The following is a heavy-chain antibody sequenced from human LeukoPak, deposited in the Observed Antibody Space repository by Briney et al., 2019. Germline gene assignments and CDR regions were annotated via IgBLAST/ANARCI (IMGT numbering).Heavy chain of an antibody. V-gene: IGHV1-18*01. J-gene: IGHJ4*02. CDR2: ISAYNGNT. CDR3: ARALWVYDNQYIVPMDY. D-gene: IGHD2-8*01. Sequence: ASVKVSCKASGYTFTSYGISWVRQAPGQGLEWMGWISAYNGNTNYAQKLQGRVTMTTDTSTSTAYMELRSLRSDDTAVYYCARALWVYDNQYIVPMDYWGQGTLVTVSS. CDR1: GYTFTSYG.